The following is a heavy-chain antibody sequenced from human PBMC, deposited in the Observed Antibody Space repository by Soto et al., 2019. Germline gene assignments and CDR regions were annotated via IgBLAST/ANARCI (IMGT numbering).Heavy chain of an antibody. CDR1: EGTFNSYA. CDR3: ASGASRWYPYFFDS. D-gene: IGHD6-13*01. V-gene: IGHV1-69*01. Sequence: QAQVVQSGAEVRKPGSSVKLSCKASEGTFNSYAIAWVRQAPGQGLEWMGGIIPYYNTLNYAQKYQDRVTITADDSTNTVYMELSSLRSDDTAVYFCASGASRWYPYFFDSWAQGTLVTVSS. J-gene: IGHJ4*02. CDR2: IIPYYNTL.